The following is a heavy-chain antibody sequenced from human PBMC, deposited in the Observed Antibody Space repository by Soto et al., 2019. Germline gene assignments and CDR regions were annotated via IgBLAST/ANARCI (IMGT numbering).Heavy chain of an antibody. J-gene: IGHJ4*02. CDR2: INAVNGNT. V-gene: IGHV1-3*01. D-gene: IGHD3-16*02. Sequence: ASVKVSCKASEYTFTNYLIHWVRQAPGQRLEWMGWINAVNGNTKYSQKFQGRVTITRDTSASTGYMELSSLRSEDTALYYFAYTVYLGESSLPWAYFDYWGQGTLVTVSS. CDR3: AYTVYLGESSLPWAYFDY. CDR1: EYTFTNYL.